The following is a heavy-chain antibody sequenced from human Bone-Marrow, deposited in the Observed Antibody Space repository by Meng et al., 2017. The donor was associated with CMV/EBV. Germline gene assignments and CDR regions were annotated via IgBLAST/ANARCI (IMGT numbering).Heavy chain of an antibody. V-gene: IGHV3-48*04. CDR2: ISKNGRTI. D-gene: IGHD6-13*01. Sequence: GESLKISCAASGFTFSTYSMNWVRQAPGKGLEWVSYISKNGRTIYYADSVKGRFTISRDNAKNSLYLQMNSLRAEDTAVYYCAREGQQHPSALDYCGQGTLVTVSS. CDR3: AREGQQHPSALDY. CDR1: GFTFSTYS. J-gene: IGHJ4*02.